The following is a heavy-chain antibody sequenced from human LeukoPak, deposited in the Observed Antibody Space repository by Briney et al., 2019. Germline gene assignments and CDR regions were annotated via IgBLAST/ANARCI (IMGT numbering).Heavy chain of an antibody. CDR2: IAYDGSRA. D-gene: IGHD1-14*01. CDR3: TRYNNDHFDY. J-gene: IGHJ4*02. CDR1: GFTFGGYG. Sequence: GGSLRLSCAGSGFTFGGYGMHWFRQTPGKGLEWVAVIAYDGSRAFYADSVKGRFTISRDNSKNAMSVQLDDLRAEDTAVYYCTRYNNDHFDYWGQGTLVTVSS. V-gene: IGHV3-33*01.